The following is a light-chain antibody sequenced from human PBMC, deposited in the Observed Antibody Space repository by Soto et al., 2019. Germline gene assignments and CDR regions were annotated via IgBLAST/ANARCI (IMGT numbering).Light chain of an antibody. CDR2: DVT. V-gene: IGLV2-14*01. CDR1: SSDVGGYNS. J-gene: IGLJ1*01. Sequence: QSVLTQPASVSGSPGQSITISCTGTSSDVGGYNSVSWYRQDPGKAPKLMIYDVTNRPSGVSNRFSGSKSGNTASLTISGLQAEDEADYYCSSFTSSITYVFGTGTKLTV. CDR3: SSFTSSITYV.